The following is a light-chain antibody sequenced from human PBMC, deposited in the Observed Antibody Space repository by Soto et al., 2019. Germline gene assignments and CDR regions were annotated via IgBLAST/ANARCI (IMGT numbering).Light chain of an antibody. J-gene: IGKJ5*01. CDR3: QQRSNWPPIT. CDR1: QSVGNY. V-gene: IGKV3-11*01. Sequence: EIVMTQSPATLSVSPGASATLSCRASQSVGNYLDWYQQKPGQAPRLLIYDASNRATGIPARFSGSGSGTDFTLTISRLEPEDFAVYYGQQRSNWPPITFGQGTRLEI. CDR2: DAS.